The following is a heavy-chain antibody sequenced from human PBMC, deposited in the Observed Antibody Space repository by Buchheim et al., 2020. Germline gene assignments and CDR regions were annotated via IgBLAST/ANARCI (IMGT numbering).Heavy chain of an antibody. V-gene: IGHV3-48*01. J-gene: IGHJ6*02. CDR1: GFTFSSYS. Sequence: EVQLVESGGGLVQPGGSLRLSCAASGFTFSSYSMNWVRQAPGKGLEWVSYISSSSSTIYYADSVKGRFTISRDNAKNSLYLQINSLRAEDTAVYYCARDPPTTVTNYYYYGMDVWGQGTT. D-gene: IGHD4-17*01. CDR3: ARDPPTTVTNYYYYGMDV. CDR2: ISSSSSTI.